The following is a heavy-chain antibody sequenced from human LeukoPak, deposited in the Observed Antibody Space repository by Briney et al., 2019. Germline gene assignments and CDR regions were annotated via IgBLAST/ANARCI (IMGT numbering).Heavy chain of an antibody. CDR2: IYYSGST. Sequence: SETLSLTCTVSGGSISIYYWSWIRQPPGKGLEWIGRIYYSGSTYYNPSLKSRVTISVDTSKNQFSLKLSSVTAADTAVYYCARHIVGAIRAFSDWGQGTLVTVSS. CDR1: GGSISIYY. CDR3: ARHIVGAIRAFSD. V-gene: IGHV4-59*05. D-gene: IGHD1-26*01. J-gene: IGHJ4*02.